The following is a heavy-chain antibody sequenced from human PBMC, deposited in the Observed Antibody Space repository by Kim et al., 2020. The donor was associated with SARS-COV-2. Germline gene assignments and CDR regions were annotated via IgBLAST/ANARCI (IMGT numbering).Heavy chain of an antibody. CDR1: GFTFSSYA. CDR2: ISSNGAKT. D-gene: IGHD3-10*01. V-gene: IGHV3-23*01. J-gene: IGHJ6*02. Sequence: GGSLRLSCAASGFTFSSYAMSWVRQAPGKGLEWVSSISSNGAKTYYADSVKGRFTISRDNFKNTLYLQVNSLRAEDTAVYYCAKERNTMVRGIINAMDVWGQETTGTVSS. CDR3: AKERNTMVRGIINAMDV.